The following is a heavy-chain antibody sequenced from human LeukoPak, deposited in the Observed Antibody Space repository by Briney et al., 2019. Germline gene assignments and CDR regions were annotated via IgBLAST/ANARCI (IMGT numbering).Heavy chain of an antibody. J-gene: IGHJ3*02. CDR3: ATAHYYDILTGAVWHDAFDI. V-gene: IGHV3-30*04. CDR1: GFAFTNYA. Sequence: GGSLRLSCAASGFAFTNYAMHWVRRTPGKGLEWVAVISYDGSNKYYADSVKGRFTISRDNSKNTLYLQMNSLRAEDTAVYYCATAHYYDILTGAVWHDAFDIWGQGTMVTVSS. CDR2: ISYDGSNK. D-gene: IGHD3-9*01.